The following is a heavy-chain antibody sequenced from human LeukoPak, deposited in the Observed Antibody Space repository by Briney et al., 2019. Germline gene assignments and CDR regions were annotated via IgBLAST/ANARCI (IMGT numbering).Heavy chain of an antibody. J-gene: IGHJ6*02. CDR1: GDSVSSNSAA. Sequence: SQTLSLTCAITGDSVSSNSAAWTWIRQSPSRGLEWLGRTYYRSKWYNDYAVSVKSRITINPDTSKNQFSLQLNSVTPEDTAVYYCARVNLAPHGMDVWGQGTTVTVSS. CDR2: TYYRSKWYN. V-gene: IGHV6-1*01. CDR3: ARVNLAPHGMDV.